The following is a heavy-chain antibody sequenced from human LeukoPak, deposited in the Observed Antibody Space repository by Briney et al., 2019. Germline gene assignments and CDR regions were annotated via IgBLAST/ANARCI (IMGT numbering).Heavy chain of an antibody. J-gene: IGHJ4*02. D-gene: IGHD5-24*01. V-gene: IGHV4-39*01. Sequence: SETLSLTCTVSGGSISSSSYSWGWICQPPGKGLEWIGSIYYSGSTYYNPSLKSRVTISVDTSKNQFSLKLSSVTAADTAVYYCARLTLGNYYFDYWGQGTLVTVSS. CDR3: ARLTLGNYYFDY. CDR1: GGSISSSSYS. CDR2: IYYSGST.